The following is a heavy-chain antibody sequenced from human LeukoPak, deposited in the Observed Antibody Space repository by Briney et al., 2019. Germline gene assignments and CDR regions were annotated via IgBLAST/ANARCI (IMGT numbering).Heavy chain of an antibody. CDR3: ASWAGAADGFSGPFDY. CDR1: GFTFSSYA. V-gene: IGHV3-23*01. CDR2: ISGSGGST. Sequence: SGGSLRLSCAASGFTFSSYAMSWVRQAPGKGLEWVSAISGSGGSTYYADSVKGRFTISRDNAKNSLYLQMNSLRAEDTAIYYCASWAGAADGFSGPFDYWGQGTLVTVSS. D-gene: IGHD6-13*01. J-gene: IGHJ4*02.